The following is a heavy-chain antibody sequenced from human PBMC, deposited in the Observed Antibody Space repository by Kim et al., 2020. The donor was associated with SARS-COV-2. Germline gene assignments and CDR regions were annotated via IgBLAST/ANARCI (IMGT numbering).Heavy chain of an antibody. D-gene: IGHD1-1*01. J-gene: IGHJ4*02. Sequence: ASVKVSCKASGYSFTSYYMHWVRQAPGQGLEWMGLINPITGSTTYAQNFQDRVTLTRDTSTSTVSMELSSLRSEDAAVYYCARVTPGTTHGPFDYWGQGTLVTVSS. CDR1: GYSFTSYY. CDR2: INPITGST. CDR3: ARVTPGTTHGPFDY. V-gene: IGHV1-46*01.